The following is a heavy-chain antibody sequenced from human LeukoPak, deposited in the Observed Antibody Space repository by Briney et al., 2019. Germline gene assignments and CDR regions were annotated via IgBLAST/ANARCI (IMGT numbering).Heavy chain of an antibody. CDR3: ARDLGQASGDPPYKWNYAF. CDR1: GFTFTNYW. J-gene: IGHJ4*02. Sequence: WGSLTLSGTASGFTFTNYWRHWLRQTPGQGLQWLANIKPYLSERYFADFLNVRSTISRENAMKLLFIQMTSLRADDTAVYYCARDLGQASGDPPYKWNYAFWGKGTLVTVSS. V-gene: IGHV3-7*01. CDR2: IKPYLSER. D-gene: IGHD1-7*01.